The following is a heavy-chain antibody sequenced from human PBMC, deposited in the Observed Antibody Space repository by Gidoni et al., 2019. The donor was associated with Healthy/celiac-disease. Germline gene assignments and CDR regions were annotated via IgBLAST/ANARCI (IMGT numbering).Heavy chain of an antibody. CDR2: IYTSGST. CDR3: AREVVAAAGKFDP. D-gene: IGHD6-13*01. V-gene: IGHV4-61*02. Sequence: QVQLQESGPGLVKPSQTLSLTCTVSGGSISSGSYYWSWIRQPAGKGLEWIGRIYTSGSTNYNPSLKSRVTISVDTSKNQFSLKLSSVTAADTAVYYCAREVVAAAGKFDPWGQGTLVTVSS. CDR1: GGSISSGSYY. J-gene: IGHJ5*02.